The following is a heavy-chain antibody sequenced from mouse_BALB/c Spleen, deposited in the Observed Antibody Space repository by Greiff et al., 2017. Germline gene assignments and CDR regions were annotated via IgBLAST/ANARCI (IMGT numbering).Heavy chain of an antibody. CDR2: ISYSGST. J-gene: IGHJ4*01. CDR3: ARRRFNAMDY. V-gene: IGHV3-2*02. CDR1: GYSITSDYA. Sequence: VQLKESGPGLVKPSQSLSLTCTVTGYSITSDYAWNWIRQFPGNKLEWMGYISYSGSTSYNPSLKSRISITRDTSKNQFFLQLNSVTTEDTATYYCARRRFNAMDYWGQGTSVTVSS.